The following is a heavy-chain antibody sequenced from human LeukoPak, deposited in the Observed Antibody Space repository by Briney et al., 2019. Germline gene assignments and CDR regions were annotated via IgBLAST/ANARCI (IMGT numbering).Heavy chain of an antibody. CDR2: MNPNSGNT. Sequence: ASVKVSCKASGYTFTSYDINWVRQATGQGLEWMGWMNPNSGNTGYAQRFQGRVTMTRNTSISTAYMELSSLRSEDTAVYYCARAMVRGVIIPGYWGQGTLVTVSS. D-gene: IGHD3-10*01. J-gene: IGHJ4*02. CDR1: GYTFTSYD. V-gene: IGHV1-8*01. CDR3: ARAMVRGVIIPGY.